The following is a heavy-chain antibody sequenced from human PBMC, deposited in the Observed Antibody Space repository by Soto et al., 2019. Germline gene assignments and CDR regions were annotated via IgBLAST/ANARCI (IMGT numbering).Heavy chain of an antibody. D-gene: IGHD3-16*01. CDR1: GGSISSYY. CDR3: ASLWGWSVDY. J-gene: IGHJ4*02. Sequence: QVQLQESGPGLVKPSETLSLTCTVSGGSISSYYWSWIRQPPGKGLEWIGYIYYSGSTNYNPSLKSRVTLSVDTSKNQFSLKLSSVNAADTAVYYCASLWGWSVDYWGQGTLVTVSS. CDR2: IYYSGST. V-gene: IGHV4-59*08.